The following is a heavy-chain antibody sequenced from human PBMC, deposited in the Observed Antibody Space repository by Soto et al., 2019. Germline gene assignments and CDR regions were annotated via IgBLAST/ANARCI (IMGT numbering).Heavy chain of an antibody. CDR3: ASCRPRRAAGDY. CDR2: INHSGST. J-gene: IGHJ4*02. V-gene: IGHV4-34*01. Sequence: QVQLQQWGAGLLKPSETLSLTCAVYGGSFSGYYWSWIRQPPGKGLEWIGEINHSGSTNYNPSLKSRVTISVDTSKNQFSLKLSSVTAADTAVYYCASCRPRRAAGDYWGQGTLVTVSS. CDR1: GGSFSGYY. D-gene: IGHD6-13*01.